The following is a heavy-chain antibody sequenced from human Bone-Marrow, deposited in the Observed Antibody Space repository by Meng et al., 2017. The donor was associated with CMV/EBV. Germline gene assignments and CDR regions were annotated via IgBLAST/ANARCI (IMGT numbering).Heavy chain of an antibody. CDR1: KFTFSDYY. D-gene: IGHD3-22*01. V-gene: IGHV3-11*01. CDR3: AKGGSSDYFFPD. J-gene: IGHJ4*02. CDR2: ISSAGETK. Sequence: AASKFTFSDYYMGWIRQAPGKGLEWVSYISSAGETKHYAASVKGRFTVSRDNFKSSLNLQMNSLRAEDTAVYYCAKGGSSDYFFPDWGQGTLVTVSS.